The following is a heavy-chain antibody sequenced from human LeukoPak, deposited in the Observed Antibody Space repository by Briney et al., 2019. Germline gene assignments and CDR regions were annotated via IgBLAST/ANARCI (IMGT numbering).Heavy chain of an antibody. CDR2: ISGSGGST. V-gene: IGHV3-23*01. J-gene: IGHJ6*02. CDR3: ARGPLNTFGVDA. D-gene: IGHD1/OR15-1a*01. Sequence: EGSLRLSRAASGFTFSNYAMSWVRQAPGKGLEWVSAISGSGGSTYYADSVKGRFTISRDNSKNTLYLQMNSLRAEDTAVYYCARGPLNTFGVDAWGHGTTVTVSS. CDR1: GFTFSNYA.